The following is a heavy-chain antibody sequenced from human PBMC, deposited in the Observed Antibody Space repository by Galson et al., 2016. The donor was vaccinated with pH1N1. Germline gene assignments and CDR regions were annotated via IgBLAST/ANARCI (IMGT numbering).Heavy chain of an antibody. CDR3: AREHNLVVPGEGWYYYPAMDV. D-gene: IGHD2-2*01. V-gene: IGHV4-4*07. CDR2: IYTSGST. Sequence: SETLSLTCTVSGGSIISYYWSWLRQPAGKGLEWIGHIYTSGSTNYNPSLKNRVTMSVDTSKNQFSLKLSSVTAADTALYYCAREHNLVVPGEGWYYYPAMDVWGQGTTVTVSS. J-gene: IGHJ6*02. CDR1: GGSIISYY.